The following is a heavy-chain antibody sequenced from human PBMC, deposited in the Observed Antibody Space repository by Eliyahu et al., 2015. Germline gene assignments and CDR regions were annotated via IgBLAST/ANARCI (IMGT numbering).Heavy chain of an antibody. V-gene: IGHV3-30*18. J-gene: IGHJ4*02. Sequence: QVQLVESGGGVVQPGXSLXLSXXASXFPFGAXGMPWVRQAPGEGLEWVSIISSDATNIYYADSVKGRFTISRDNSKNTLYLQMNSLRAEDTAIYYCAKVRGGDWGGFDSWGQGTLVIVSS. D-gene: IGHD2-21*02. CDR3: AKVRGGDWGGFDS. CDR1: XFPFGAXG. CDR2: ISSDATNI.